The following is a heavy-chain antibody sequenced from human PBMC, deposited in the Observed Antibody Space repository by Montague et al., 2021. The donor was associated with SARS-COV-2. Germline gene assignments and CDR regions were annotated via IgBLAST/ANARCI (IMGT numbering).Heavy chain of an antibody. D-gene: IGHD4-23*01. CDR2: INHTGST. CDR1: VGSFSGYY. J-gene: IGHJ2*01. V-gene: IGHV4-34*01. Sequence: SETLSLTCAVYVGSFSGYYWSWIRQSPGKGLKWIGEINHTGSTKYNPSLKSRVTISVDTSKNQFSLKLSSVSAADTAVYYCARADYGGNRYWYFDLWGRGTLVTVSS. CDR3: ARADYGGNRYWYFDL.